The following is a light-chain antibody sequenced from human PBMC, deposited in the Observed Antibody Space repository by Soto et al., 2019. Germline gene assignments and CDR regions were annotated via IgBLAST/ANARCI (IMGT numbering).Light chain of an antibody. J-gene: IGKJ1*01. CDR3: QQYYSTPQT. V-gene: IGKV4-1*01. CDR1: QRVLYSSNNKNY. Sequence: DIVMTQSPDSLAVSLGERATINCKSSQRVLYSSNNKNYLAWYQPKPGQPPKLLIYWSSTRESGVPDRFSGSGSGTDFTLTISSLQAEDVAVYYCQQYYSTPQTFGQGTKVEIK. CDR2: WSS.